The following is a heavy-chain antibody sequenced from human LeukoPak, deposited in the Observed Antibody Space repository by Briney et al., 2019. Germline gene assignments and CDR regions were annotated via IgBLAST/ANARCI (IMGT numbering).Heavy chain of an antibody. CDR2: IIPIFGIA. CDR3: ARDRGHAYDSSGYFDY. CDR1: VGTFSSYA. Sequence: SVKVSFKASVGTFSSYASSWVRRAPGQGLEWMGRIIPIFGIANYAQKFQGRVTLTSDKSTSTAYMELSSLRSEDTAVYYCARDRGHAYDSSGYFDYWGQGTLVTVSS. J-gene: IGHJ4*02. V-gene: IGHV1-69*04. D-gene: IGHD3-22*01.